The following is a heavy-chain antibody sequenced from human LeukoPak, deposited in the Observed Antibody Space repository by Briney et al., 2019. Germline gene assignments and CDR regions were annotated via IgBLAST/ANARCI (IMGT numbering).Heavy chain of an antibody. CDR2: ISSSSSYI. Sequence: PAGPLRRSGAASGFTFSSYSMNWVRQPPGQGLKWVSSISSSSSYIYYADSVKGRFTISRDNAKNSLYLQMNSLRAEDTAVYYCARERAYYDILTGYRYWGQGTLVTVSS. CDR1: GFTFSSYS. J-gene: IGHJ4*02. D-gene: IGHD3-9*01. V-gene: IGHV3-21*01. CDR3: ARERAYYDILTGYRY.